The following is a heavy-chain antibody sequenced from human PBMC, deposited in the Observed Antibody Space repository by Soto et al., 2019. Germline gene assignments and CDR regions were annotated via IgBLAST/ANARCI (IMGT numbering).Heavy chain of an antibody. CDR3: ATRPGEVNYYGGFDD. D-gene: IGHD3-22*01. J-gene: IGHJ4*02. CDR2: INSDGSST. CDR1: GFTFSSYW. V-gene: IGHV3-74*01. Sequence: GWSLRLSCSASGFTFSSYWMHWVRQAPGKGLVWVSRINSDGSSTSYADSVKGRSTISRDNAKNTLYLQMNSLRAEDTAVYYCATRPGEVNYYGGFDDWGQGSMVTVSS.